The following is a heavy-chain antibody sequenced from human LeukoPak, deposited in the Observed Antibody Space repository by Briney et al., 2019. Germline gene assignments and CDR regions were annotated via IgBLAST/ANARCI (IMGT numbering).Heavy chain of an antibody. Sequence: PSETLSLTCAVSGYSISSGYYWGWIRQPPGKGLEWIGSIYHSGSTYYNPSLKSRVTISVDTSKNQFSLKLSSVTAADTAVYYCARDLGYYYDSSGYHAFDIWGQGTMVTVSS. D-gene: IGHD3-22*01. J-gene: IGHJ3*02. CDR1: GYSISSGYY. V-gene: IGHV4-38-2*02. CDR2: IYHSGST. CDR3: ARDLGYYYDSSGYHAFDI.